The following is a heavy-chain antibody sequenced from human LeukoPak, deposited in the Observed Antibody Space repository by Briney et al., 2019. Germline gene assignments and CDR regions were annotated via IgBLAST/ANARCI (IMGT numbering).Heavy chain of an antibody. Sequence: PGGSLRLSCAASGFTFSSYGMHWVRQAPGKGLEWVAFIRYDGSNKYYADSVKGRFTISRDNSKNTLYLQMNSLRAEDTAVYYCAKDLKYYGSGILTPWFDPWGQGTLVTVSS. J-gene: IGHJ5*02. CDR2: IRYDGSNK. CDR3: AKDLKYYGSGILTPWFDP. D-gene: IGHD3-10*01. V-gene: IGHV3-30*02. CDR1: GFTFSSYG.